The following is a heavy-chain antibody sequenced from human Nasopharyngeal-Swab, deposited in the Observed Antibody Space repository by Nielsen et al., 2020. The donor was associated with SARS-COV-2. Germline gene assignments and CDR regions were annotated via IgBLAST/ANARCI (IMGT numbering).Heavy chain of an antibody. CDR3: ARDPRYGGYLYYYYGMDV. V-gene: IGHV3-21*01. CDR2: ISSSSSYI. CDR1: GFTFSSYS. D-gene: IGHD5-12*01. J-gene: IGHJ6*02. Sequence: GGSLRLSCAASGFTFSSYSMNWVRRAPGKGLEWVSSISSSSSYIYYADSVKGRFTISRDNAKNSLYLQMNSLRAEDTAVYYCARDPRYGGYLYYYYGMDVWGQGTTVTVSS.